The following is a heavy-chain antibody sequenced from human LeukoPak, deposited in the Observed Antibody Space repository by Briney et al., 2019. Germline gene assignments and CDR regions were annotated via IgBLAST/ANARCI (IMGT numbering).Heavy chain of an antibody. D-gene: IGHD5-18*01. CDR3: ARDPGYSYGYGGFDY. CDR1: GFTFSSYA. J-gene: IGHJ4*02. CDR2: INWNGGST. V-gene: IGHV3-20*04. Sequence: GGSLRLSCAASGFTFSSYAMSWVRQAPGKGLEWVSGINWNGGSTGYADSVKGRFTISRDNAKNSLYLQMNSLRAEDTALYYCARDPGYSYGYGGFDYWGQGTLVTVYS.